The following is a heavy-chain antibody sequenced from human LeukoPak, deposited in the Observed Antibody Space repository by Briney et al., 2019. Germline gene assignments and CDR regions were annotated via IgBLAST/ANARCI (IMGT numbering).Heavy chain of an antibody. D-gene: IGHD6-13*01. Sequence: SLRLSPAPSRVTATSNYISSVPHTPGKGPWWVSVIYSDGSTYYADSVKGRFTISRDTSKNTLYLQMNSLRTEDTAVYYCARDLAAGGTYPHYWGQGTLVSVSS. CDR1: RVTATSNY. V-gene: IGHV3-53*01. J-gene: IGHJ4*02. CDR3: ARDLAAGGTYPHY. CDR2: IYSDGST.